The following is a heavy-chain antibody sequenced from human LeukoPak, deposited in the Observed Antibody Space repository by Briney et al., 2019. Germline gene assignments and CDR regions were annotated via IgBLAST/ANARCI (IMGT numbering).Heavy chain of an antibody. J-gene: IGHJ4*02. Sequence: SETLSLTCAVYGGSFSGYYWSWIRQPPGKGLEWIGEINHSGSTNYNPSLKSRVTISVDTSKNQFSLELSSVTAADTAVYYCARDSGTRGDWGQGTLVTVSS. D-gene: IGHD3-10*01. CDR2: INHSGST. CDR3: ARDSGTRGD. V-gene: IGHV4-34*01. CDR1: GGSFSGYY.